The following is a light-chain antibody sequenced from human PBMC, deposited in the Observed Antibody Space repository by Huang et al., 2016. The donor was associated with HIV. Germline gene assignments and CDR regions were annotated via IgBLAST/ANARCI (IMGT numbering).Light chain of an antibody. J-gene: IGKJ2*01. V-gene: IGKV1-39*01. CDR1: QAINKY. Sequence: DIQMTQSPSSLSASVGDRVIIRCRASQAINKYLNWYQQMPGKAPKLLIYGASTLRRGVSSRFSSSVSGTYFTLTIGSLQPEHAATYYCQQSYKAPRTFGQGTLLEI. CDR3: QQSYKAPRT. CDR2: GAS.